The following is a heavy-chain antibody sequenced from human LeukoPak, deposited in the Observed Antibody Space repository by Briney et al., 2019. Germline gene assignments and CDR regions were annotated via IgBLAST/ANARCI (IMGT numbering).Heavy chain of an antibody. CDR3: ARDDEISGGPGAFDI. CDR1: GGSISSGGYY. Sequence: SQTLSLTCTVSGGSISSGGYYWSWIRQHPGKGLEWIGYIYYSGSTYYNPSLKSRVTISVDTSKNQFSLKLSSVTAADTAVYYCARDDEISGGPGAFDIWGQGTMVTVSS. J-gene: IGHJ3*02. V-gene: IGHV4-31*03. CDR2: IYYSGST. D-gene: IGHD6-19*01.